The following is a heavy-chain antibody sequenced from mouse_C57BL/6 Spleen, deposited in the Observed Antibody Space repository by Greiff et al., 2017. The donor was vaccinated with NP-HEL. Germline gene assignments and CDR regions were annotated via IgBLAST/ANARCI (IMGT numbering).Heavy chain of an antibody. CDR2: ISSGGDYI. Sequence: EVHLVESGEGLVKPGGSLKLSCAASGFTFSSYAMSWVRQTPEKRLEWVAYISSGGDYIYYADTVKGRFTISRDNARNTLYLQMSSLKSEDTAMYYCTRDEAQATFAYWGQGTLVTVSA. CDR1: GFTFSSYA. CDR3: TRDEAQATFAY. V-gene: IGHV5-9-1*02. J-gene: IGHJ3*01. D-gene: IGHD3-2*02.